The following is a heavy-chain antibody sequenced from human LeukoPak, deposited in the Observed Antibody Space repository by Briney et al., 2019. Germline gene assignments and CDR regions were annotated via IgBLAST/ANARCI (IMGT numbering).Heavy chain of an antibody. V-gene: IGHV3-7*01. CDR2: IKQDGSEK. Sequence: PGGSLRLSCAASGFTFSSYWMSWVRQAPGKGLEWVAHIKQDGSEKYYVDSVKGRFTISRDNAKNSLYLQMNSLRAEDTAVYYCARDLDSGYDFRVFDPWGQGTLVTVSS. J-gene: IGHJ5*02. CDR1: GFTFSSYW. CDR3: ARDLDSGYDFRVFDP. D-gene: IGHD5-12*01.